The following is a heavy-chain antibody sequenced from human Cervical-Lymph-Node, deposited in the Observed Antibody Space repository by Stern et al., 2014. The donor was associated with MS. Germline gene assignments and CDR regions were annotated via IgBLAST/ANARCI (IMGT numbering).Heavy chain of an antibody. CDR3: AHYPAEGYYDFWSGYQDYYYGIDV. Sequence: QVTLRESGPTLVKPTQTLTLTCTFSGFSLSTSGVGVGWIRQPPRKALEWLALLYWDDNKRYSPSLKSRLTITKDTSKNQVVLTMTNMDPVDTATYYCAHYPAEGYYDFWSGYQDYYYGIDVWGQGTTVTVSS. D-gene: IGHD3-3*01. J-gene: IGHJ6*02. CDR1: GFSLSTSGVG. CDR2: LYWDDNK. V-gene: IGHV2-5*02.